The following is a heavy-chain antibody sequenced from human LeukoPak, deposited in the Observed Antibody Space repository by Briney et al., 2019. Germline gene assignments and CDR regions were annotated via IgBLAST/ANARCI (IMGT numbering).Heavy chain of an antibody. V-gene: IGHV1-2*02. Sequence: GASVKVSCKASGYTFTGNYMHWVRQAPGQGLEWMGWINPNSGGTNYAQKFQGRVTMTRDTSISTAYMELNRLGSDDTAVYYCARRYSYAYGYLDYWGQGTLVTVSS. CDR2: INPNSGGT. D-gene: IGHD5-18*01. J-gene: IGHJ4*02. CDR1: GYTFTGNY. CDR3: ARRYSYAYGYLDY.